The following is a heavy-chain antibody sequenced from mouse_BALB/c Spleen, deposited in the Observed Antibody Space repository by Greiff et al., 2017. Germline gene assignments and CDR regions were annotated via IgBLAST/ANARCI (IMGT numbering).Heavy chain of an antibody. J-gene: IGHJ4*01. CDR1: GFSLTSYG. Sequence: QVQLKQSGPGLVAPSQSLSITCTVSGFSLTSYGVHWVRQPPGKGLEWLGVIWAGGSTNYNSALMSRLSISKDNSKSQVFFKMNSLQANDTAIYYCAREFSLLRLQAMDYWGQGTSVTVSS. CDR3: AREFSLLRLQAMDY. CDR2: IWAGGST. V-gene: IGHV2-9*02. D-gene: IGHD1-2*01.